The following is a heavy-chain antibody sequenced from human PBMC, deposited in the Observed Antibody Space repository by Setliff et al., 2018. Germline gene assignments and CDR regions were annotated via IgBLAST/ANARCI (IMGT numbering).Heavy chain of an antibody. J-gene: IGHJ4*02. CDR2: IYYSGST. D-gene: IGHD3-10*01. Sequence: SETLSLTCTVSGGSISSHYWSWIRQPPGKGLEWIGSIYYSGSTNYNPSLKSRVTISVDTSKNQFSLKLSSVTAADTAVYYCARGKLLWFGELRAQYYFDYWARERWSPSPQ. V-gene: IGHV4-59*11. CDR1: GGSISSHY. CDR3: ARGKLLWFGELRAQYYFDY.